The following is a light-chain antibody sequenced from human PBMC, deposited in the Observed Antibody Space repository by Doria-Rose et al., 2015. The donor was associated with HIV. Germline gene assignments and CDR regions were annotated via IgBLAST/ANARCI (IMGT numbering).Light chain of an antibody. CDR3: HQYGTSRT. V-gene: IGKV3-20*01. Sequence: DIVMTQTPGTLSLSPGERATLSCRASQSFSSTYLAWYQQKPGHAPSLLIYDGSTRATGIPDRFSASGSGTDFTHTINRLEPEDFALYYCHQYGTSRTFGQGTKVEI. CDR1: QSFSSTY. CDR2: DGS. J-gene: IGKJ1*01.